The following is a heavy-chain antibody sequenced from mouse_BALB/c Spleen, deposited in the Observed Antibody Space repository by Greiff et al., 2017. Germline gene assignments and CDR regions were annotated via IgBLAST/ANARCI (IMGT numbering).Heavy chain of an antibody. CDR1: GFTFSDYY. Sequence: EVQLVESGGGLVKPGGSLKLSCAASGFTFSDYYMYWVRQTPEKRLEWVATISDGGSYTYYPDGVKGRFTISRDNAKNNLYLQMSSLKSEDTAMYYCARAGSGYDYWGQGTTLTVSS. V-gene: IGHV5-4*02. J-gene: IGHJ2*01. CDR3: ARAGSGYDY. D-gene: IGHD3-1*01. CDR2: ISDGGSYT.